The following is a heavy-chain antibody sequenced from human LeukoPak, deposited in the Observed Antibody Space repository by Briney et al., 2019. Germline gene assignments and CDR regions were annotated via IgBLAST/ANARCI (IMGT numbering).Heavy chain of an antibody. CDR1: GFTFSSFV. Sequence: GGSLRLSCAASGFTFSSFVMHWVRQAPGTGLQWVAVISYAGDDTYYADSVKGRFTISRDNSRNTLYLQMNSLRAEDTAVYYCARDPGSILGVVNYHFDSWGQGTLVIVSS. CDR3: ARDPGSILGVVNYHFDS. D-gene: IGHD3-3*02. J-gene: IGHJ4*02. CDR2: ISYAGDDT. V-gene: IGHV3-30*16.